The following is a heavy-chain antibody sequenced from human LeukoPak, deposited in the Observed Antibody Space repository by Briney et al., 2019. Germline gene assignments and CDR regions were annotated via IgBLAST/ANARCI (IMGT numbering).Heavy chain of an antibody. D-gene: IGHD1-7*01. CDR2: IYYSGST. CDR3: ARGGSWNYLY. Sequence: SETLSLTCTASGGSINSYYWSWIRQPPGKGLEWIGYIYYSGSTNYNPSLKSRVSISVDTSKNQFSLELSSVTAADTAVYYCARGGSWNYLYWGQGTLVTVSS. CDR1: GGSINSYY. J-gene: IGHJ4*02. V-gene: IGHV4-59*01.